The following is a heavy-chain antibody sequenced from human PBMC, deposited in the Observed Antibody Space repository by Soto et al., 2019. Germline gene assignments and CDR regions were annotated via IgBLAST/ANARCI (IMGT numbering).Heavy chain of an antibody. Sequence: PGGSLRLSCAASGFTFSDYYMSWIRQAPGKGLEWVSYIGSSGSTIYYADSVKGRFTISRDNAKNSLYLQMNSLRAEDTAVYYCASISVSPLVGAIDAFDIWGQGTMVTVSS. CDR1: GFTFSDYY. CDR3: ASISVSPLVGAIDAFDI. V-gene: IGHV3-11*01. J-gene: IGHJ3*02. D-gene: IGHD1-26*01. CDR2: IGSSGSTI.